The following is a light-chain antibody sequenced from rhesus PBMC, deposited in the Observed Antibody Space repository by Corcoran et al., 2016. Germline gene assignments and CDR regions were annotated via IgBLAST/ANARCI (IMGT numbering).Light chain of an antibody. Sequence: QAAPTQSPSVSGSPGQSVTNSCTGTRVDIGGYSRGSWYQHHPGKAPKLMIYEVSKRPSGVSGRFSGSKSGNAASLTISGLQAEDEADYYCSSYAHSSTFVFGSGTTLTVL. CDR3: SSYAHSSTFV. V-gene: IGLV2-13*03. J-gene: IGLJ6*01. CDR1: RVDIGGYSR. CDR2: EVS.